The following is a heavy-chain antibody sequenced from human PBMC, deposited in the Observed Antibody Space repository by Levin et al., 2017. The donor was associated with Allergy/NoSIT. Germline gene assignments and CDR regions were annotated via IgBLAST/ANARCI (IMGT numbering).Heavy chain of an antibody. Sequence: KLGESLKISCKASGYTFTDYYVHWVRQAPGQGLEWMGWIYAKSGVTTYVQKFQGRVTMTRDTSISTTYMELSSLRSDDTALYYCARVRSTVPTADAAYDVWGQGTMVTVSS. V-gene: IGHV1-2*02. CDR2: IYAKSGVT. J-gene: IGHJ3*01. CDR3: ARVRSTVPTADAAYDV. CDR1: GYTFTDYY. D-gene: IGHD4-17*01.